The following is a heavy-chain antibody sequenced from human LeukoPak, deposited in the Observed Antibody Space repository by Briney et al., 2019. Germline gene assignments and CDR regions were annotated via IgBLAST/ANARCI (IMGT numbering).Heavy chain of an antibody. CDR1: GYTFTGYY. D-gene: IGHD2-2*01. Sequence: ASVKVSCKASGYTFTGYYMHWVRQAPGQGLEWMGLINPNSGGTNYAQKFQGRVTMTRDTSISTAYMELSRLRSDDTAVYYCARDVWEFVVVPAANLNWFDPWGQGTLVTVSS. J-gene: IGHJ5*02. V-gene: IGHV1-2*02. CDR2: INPNSGGT. CDR3: ARDVWEFVVVPAANLNWFDP.